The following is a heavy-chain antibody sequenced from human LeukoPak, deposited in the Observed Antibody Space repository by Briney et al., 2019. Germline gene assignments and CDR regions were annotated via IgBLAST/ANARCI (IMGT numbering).Heavy chain of an antibody. CDR3: AKSGYNGHDRPH. CDR1: GFTFSSYG. J-gene: IGHJ4*02. D-gene: IGHD5-12*01. CDR2: IWYDGSNK. Sequence: GGSLRLSCAASGFTFSSYGMHWVRQAPGKGLEWVAVIWYDGSNKYYADSVKGRFTISRDNSKNTLYLQMNSLTAEDTATYYCAKSGYNGHDRPHWGLGALVTVSS. V-gene: IGHV3-33*06.